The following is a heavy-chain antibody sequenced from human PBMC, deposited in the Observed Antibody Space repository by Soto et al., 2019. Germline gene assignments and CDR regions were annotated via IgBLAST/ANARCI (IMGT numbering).Heavy chain of an antibody. CDR1: EFTFSSYG. CDR2: ISYDGSNK. V-gene: IGHV3-30*18. J-gene: IGHJ6*02. D-gene: IGHD6-13*01. CDR3: AKDDGQQLFWYYYYGMDV. Sequence: PGGSLRLSCAASEFTFSSYGMHWVRQAPGKGLEWVAVISYDGSNKYYADSVKGRFTISRDNSKNTLYLQMNSLRAEDTAVYYCAKDDGQQLFWYYYYGMDVWGQGTTVTVSS.